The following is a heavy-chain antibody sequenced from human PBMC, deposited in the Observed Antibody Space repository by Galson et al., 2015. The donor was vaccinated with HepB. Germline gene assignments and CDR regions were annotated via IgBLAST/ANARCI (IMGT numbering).Heavy chain of an antibody. CDR2: ISYDGSNK. CDR1: GFTFSSYG. D-gene: IGHD2-15*01. J-gene: IGHJ4*02. Sequence: SLRLSCAASGFTFSSYGMHWVRQAPGKGLEWVAVISYDGSNKYYADSVKGRFTISRDNSKNTLYLQMNSLRAEDTAVYYCAKDLGYCSGGSCYCFDYWGQGTLVTVSS. CDR3: AKDLGYCSGGSCYCFDY. V-gene: IGHV3-30*18.